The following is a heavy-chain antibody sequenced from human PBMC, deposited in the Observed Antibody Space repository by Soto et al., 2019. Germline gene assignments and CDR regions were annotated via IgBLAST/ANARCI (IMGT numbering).Heavy chain of an antibody. J-gene: IGHJ4*02. CDR3: AKRADSSGYYPPDY. D-gene: IGHD3-22*01. CDR1: VFTFSNYG. CDR2: ISYDGSTK. V-gene: IGHV3-30*18. Sequence: HPWWSLRLSCAASVFTFSNYGMHWFRQAPGKGLEWVALISYDGSTKFYVDSVKGRFTISRDNSKNSLYLQMNSLRTEDTAVYCCAKRADSSGYYPPDYWGQGTQVTVSS.